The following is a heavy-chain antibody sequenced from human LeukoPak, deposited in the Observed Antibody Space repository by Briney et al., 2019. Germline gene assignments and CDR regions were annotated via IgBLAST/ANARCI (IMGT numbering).Heavy chain of an antibody. CDR3: AKTFYDSGSYWGAFDY. D-gene: IGHD3-10*01. CDR2: ISGSGGST. V-gene: IGHV3-23*01. Sequence: GGSLRLSCAASGFTFSSYAMSSVRQAPAKGLEWVSSISGSGGSTYYADSVKGRFTISRDNSKNTLYLQMNGLRAEDTAIYYCAKTFYDSGSYWGAFDYWGQGTLVTVSS. J-gene: IGHJ4*02. CDR1: GFTFSSYA.